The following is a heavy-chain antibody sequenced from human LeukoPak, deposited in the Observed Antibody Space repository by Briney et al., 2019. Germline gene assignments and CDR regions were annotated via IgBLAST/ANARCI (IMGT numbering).Heavy chain of an antibody. D-gene: IGHD3-10*01. V-gene: IGHV4-39*01. Sequence: SETLSLTCTVSGGSISSSSYYWGWVRQPPGKGLEWIGSIYYRGSTYYNPSLKGRVTISVDTSKNQFSLKLTSVTAADTAVYYCARAVYYYGSGSKSPVYYFDYWGQGTLVAVSS. J-gene: IGHJ4*02. CDR3: ARAVYYYGSGSKSPVYYFDY. CDR2: IYYRGST. CDR1: GGSISSSSYY.